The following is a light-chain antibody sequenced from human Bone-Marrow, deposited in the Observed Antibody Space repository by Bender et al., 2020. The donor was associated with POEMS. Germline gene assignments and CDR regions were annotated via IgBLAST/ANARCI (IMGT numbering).Light chain of an antibody. V-gene: IGLV2-23*01. Sequence: QSALTQPASVSGSPGQSIIISCTGTTSDIGGYNLVSWYRVHPGKAPKLIIYEGSKRPSGVSNRFSGSKSGNTASLTISGLQAEDAAHYFCCSYAGSSIWVFGGGTKLTVL. CDR3: CSYAGSSIWV. CDR1: TSDIGGYNL. CDR2: EGS. J-gene: IGLJ3*02.